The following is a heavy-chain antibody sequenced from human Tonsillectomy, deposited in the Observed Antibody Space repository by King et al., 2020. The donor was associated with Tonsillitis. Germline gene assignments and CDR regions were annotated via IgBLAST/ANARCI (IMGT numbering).Heavy chain of an antibody. Sequence: VQLVESGGGLVQPGGSLRLSCSASGFTFSSYAMHWVRQAPGKGLEYVSAISSNGGSTYYADSVKGRFTISRDNSKNTLYLQMSSLRAEDTAVYYCVKGQPASRPLSYYYMAVWGKGTPATVSS. CDR3: VKGQPASRPLSYYYMAV. J-gene: IGHJ6*03. CDR1: GFTFSSYA. D-gene: IGHD2-15*01. CDR2: ISSNGGST. V-gene: IGHV3-64D*06.